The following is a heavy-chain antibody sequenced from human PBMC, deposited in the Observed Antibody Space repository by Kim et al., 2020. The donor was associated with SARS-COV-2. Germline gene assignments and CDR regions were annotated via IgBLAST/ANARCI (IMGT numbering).Heavy chain of an antibody. Sequence: SETLSLTCTVSGGSISSGGYYWSWIRQHPGKGLEWIGYIYYSGSTYYNPSLKSRVTISVDTSKNQFSLKLSSVTAADTAVYYCARVAYYYGSGSSRLPYFDYWGQGTLVTVSS. J-gene: IGHJ4*02. CDR1: GGSISSGGYY. V-gene: IGHV4-31*03. CDR2: IYYSGST. D-gene: IGHD3-10*01. CDR3: ARVAYYYGSGSSRLPYFDY.